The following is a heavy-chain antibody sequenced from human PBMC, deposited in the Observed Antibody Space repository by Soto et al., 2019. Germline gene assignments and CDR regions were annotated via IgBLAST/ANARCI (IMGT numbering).Heavy chain of an antibody. CDR2: IIPIFGTA. V-gene: IGHV1-69*13. J-gene: IGHJ6*03. CDR1: GGTFSSYA. Sequence: GASVKGSCKASGGTFSSYAISWGRQAPGQGLEWMGGIIPIFGTANYAQKFQGRVTITADESTSTAYMELSSLRSEDTAIYYCARRYQPPYYYASGSYSNRYSYMAVWGNGTSVPVSS. CDR3: ARRYQPPYYYASGSYSNRYSYMAV. D-gene: IGHD3-10*01.